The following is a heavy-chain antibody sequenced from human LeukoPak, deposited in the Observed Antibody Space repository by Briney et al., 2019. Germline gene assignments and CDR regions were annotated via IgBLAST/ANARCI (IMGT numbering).Heavy chain of an antibody. CDR1: GGSLSGYY. CDR2: INHTGRN. J-gene: IGHJ4*02. V-gene: IGHV4-34*01. Sequence: PSETLSLTCAVYGGSLSGYYWSWIRQPPGKGLEWIGEINHTGRNNYNPSLKSRVTISVDTSKNQFSLKLSSVTAADTAVYYCARAVAVAGQIIDYWGQGTLVTVSS. CDR3: ARAVAVAGQIIDY. D-gene: IGHD6-19*01.